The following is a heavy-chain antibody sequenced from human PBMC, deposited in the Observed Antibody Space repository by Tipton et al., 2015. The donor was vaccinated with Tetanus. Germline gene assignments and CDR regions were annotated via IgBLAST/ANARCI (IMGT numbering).Heavy chain of an antibody. V-gene: IGHV4-59*08. CDR3: SSSPGNQYLAFFGY. D-gene: IGHD2/OR15-2a*01. CDR2: IYYSGST. CDR1: GGSISSYY. J-gene: IGHJ4*02. Sequence: TLSLTCTVSGGSISSYYWSWIRQPPGKGLEWIGYIYYSGSTNYNPSLKSRVTISVDTSKNQFSLRLSSVTAADTAVYYCSSSPGNQYLAFFGYWGRGTLVTVSS.